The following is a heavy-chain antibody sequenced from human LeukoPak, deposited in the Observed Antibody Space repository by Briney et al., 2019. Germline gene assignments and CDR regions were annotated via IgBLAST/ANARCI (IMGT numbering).Heavy chain of an antibody. CDR3: AMSSSAYYFDY. J-gene: IGHJ4*02. CDR2: IYSGGST. V-gene: IGHV3-53*04. Sequence: LSLTCTVSGGSISSGGYYWSWVRQAPGKGLEWVSVIYSGGSTYSADSVKGRFTISRHNSKNTLYLQMNSLRAEDTAVYYCAMSSSAYYFDYWGQGTLVTVSS. D-gene: IGHD6-6*01. CDR1: GGSISSGGYY.